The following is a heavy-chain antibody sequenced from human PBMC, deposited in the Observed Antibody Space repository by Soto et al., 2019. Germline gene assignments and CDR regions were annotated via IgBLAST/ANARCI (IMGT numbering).Heavy chain of an antibody. D-gene: IGHD3-22*01. J-gene: IGHJ4*02. CDR2: IYTGGGT. CDR3: AREQNYYYDTTGYYMGLFDS. V-gene: IGHV3-53*01. Sequence: LRLSCAASGFSVRGNYMSWVRQAPGKGLEWISLIYTGGGTFFADSVRGRFTVSRDSSKNTVYLHMNNLRAEDTAVYYCAREQNYYYDTTGYYMGLFDSWGQGTLVTVSS. CDR1: GFSVRGNY.